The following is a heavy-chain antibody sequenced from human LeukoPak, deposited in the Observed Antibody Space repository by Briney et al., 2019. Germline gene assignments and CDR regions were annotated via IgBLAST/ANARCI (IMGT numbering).Heavy chain of an antibody. CDR3: ARDRLAVAGNYYYYYGMDV. CDR2: IYSGGST. D-gene: IGHD6-19*01. Sequence: GGSLRLSCAASGFTVSSNYMSWVRQAPEKGLEWVSVIYSGGSTYYADSVKGRFTISRDNSKNTLYLQMSSLRAEDTAVYYCARDRLAVAGNYYYYYGMDVWGQGTTVTVSS. J-gene: IGHJ6*02. V-gene: IGHV3-53*01. CDR1: GFTVSSNY.